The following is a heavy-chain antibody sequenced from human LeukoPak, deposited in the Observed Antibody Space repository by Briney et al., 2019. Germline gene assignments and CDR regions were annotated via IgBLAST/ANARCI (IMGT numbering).Heavy chain of an antibody. D-gene: IGHD3-22*01. Sequence: ASVKVSCKASGYTFTSYYMHWVRQAPGQGLEWMGIINPSGGSTSYAQKFQGRVTMTRDTSTSTVYMELSSLRSEDTAVYYCARGGLYDSSGSPATFDYWGQGTLVTVSS. J-gene: IGHJ4*02. CDR1: GYTFTSYY. CDR3: ARGGLYDSSGSPATFDY. CDR2: INPSGGST. V-gene: IGHV1-46*01.